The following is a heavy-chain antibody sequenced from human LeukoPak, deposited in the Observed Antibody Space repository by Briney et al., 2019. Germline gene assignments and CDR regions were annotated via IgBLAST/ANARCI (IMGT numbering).Heavy chain of an antibody. J-gene: IGHJ4*02. V-gene: IGHV4-38-2*01. Sequence: SETLSLTCAVSGYSISSGYYWGWIRQPPGKGLEWIGSIYHSGSTYYNPSLKSRVTISVDTSKNQFSLKLSSVTAADTAVYYCARGLAAAGVFDYWGQGTLVTVSS. CDR2: IYHSGST. D-gene: IGHD6-13*01. CDR1: GYSISSGYY. CDR3: ARGLAAAGVFDY.